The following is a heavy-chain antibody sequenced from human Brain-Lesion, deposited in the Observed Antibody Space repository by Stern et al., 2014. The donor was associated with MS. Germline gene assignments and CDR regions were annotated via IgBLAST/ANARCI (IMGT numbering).Heavy chain of an antibody. D-gene: IGHD3-3*01. J-gene: IGHJ4*02. CDR1: GSPVNNGGRY. Sequence: QMQLVQSGPGLVKPSQTLSLTCTVSGSPVNNGGRYWSWIRQYPGKGLEWIGYISYSGNTYYNPSLQSRLTISTDTSKNQFSLKLRSVTAADTALYYCARVTEFMRFFYPDYWGQGTQVTVSS. CDR2: ISYSGNT. V-gene: IGHV4-31*03. CDR3: ARVTEFMRFFYPDY.